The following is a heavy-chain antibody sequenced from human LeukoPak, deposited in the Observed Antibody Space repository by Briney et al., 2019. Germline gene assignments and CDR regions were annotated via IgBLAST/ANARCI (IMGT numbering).Heavy chain of an antibody. J-gene: IGHJ3*01. CDR1: GFTFSSYA. CDR3: AKPQYTTDAFDV. Sequence: PGGSLRLSCAASGFTFSSYAMSWVRQAPGKGLEWVSAISGSGENTNYADSVKGRFTISRDNSKNTLYVQMNSLRAEDTAVYYCAKPQYTTDAFDVWGQGTMVTVSS. CDR2: ISGSGENT. V-gene: IGHV3-23*01. D-gene: IGHD2-2*02.